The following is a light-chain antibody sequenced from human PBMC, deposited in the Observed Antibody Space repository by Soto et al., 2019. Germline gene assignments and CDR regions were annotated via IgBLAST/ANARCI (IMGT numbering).Light chain of an antibody. Sequence: EIVLTQSPATLSLSPGERATLSCRASQSVGNFFAWYQQKPGQAPRLLIYDASNRATGIPARFSGSGSGTDFTLTISSLEPEDFAVYYCQQCYNWPQWTFGQGTKVAIK. CDR3: QQCYNWPQWT. J-gene: IGKJ1*01. V-gene: IGKV3-11*01. CDR2: DAS. CDR1: QSVGNF.